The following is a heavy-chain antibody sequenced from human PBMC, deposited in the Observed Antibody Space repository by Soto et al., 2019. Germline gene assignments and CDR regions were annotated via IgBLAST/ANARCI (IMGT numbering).Heavy chain of an antibody. CDR1: GFTFSSYG. V-gene: IGHV3-30*18. D-gene: IGHD5-18*01. CDR2: ISYDGSNK. Sequence: PGGSLRLSCAASGFTFSSYGMHWVRQAPGKGLEWVAVISYDGSNKYYADSVKGRFTISRDNSKNTLYLQMNSLRAEDTAVYYCANPLHTAVPYGMDVWGQGTTVTVSS. CDR3: ANPLHTAVPYGMDV. J-gene: IGHJ6*02.